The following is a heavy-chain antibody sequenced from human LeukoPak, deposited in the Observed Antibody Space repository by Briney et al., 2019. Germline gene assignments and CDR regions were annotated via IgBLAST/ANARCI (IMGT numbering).Heavy chain of an antibody. CDR2: IKSKTDGGTT. Sequence: GGSLRLSCAASGFTFSNAWMNWVRQAPGKGLEWVGRIKSKTDGGTTDYVAPVKGRFTISRDDSKNTLYLQVNSLNTEDTAMYYCTTGNWGSFSYWGQGTLVTVSS. D-gene: IGHD7-27*01. CDR3: TTGNWGSFSY. V-gene: IGHV3-15*01. CDR1: GFTFSNAW. J-gene: IGHJ4*02.